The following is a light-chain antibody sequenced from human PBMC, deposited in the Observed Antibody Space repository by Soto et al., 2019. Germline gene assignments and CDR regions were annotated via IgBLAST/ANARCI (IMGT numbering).Light chain of an antibody. CDR1: QSIDSW. CDR3: QHYNSYSEA. V-gene: IGKV1-5*03. Sequence: DIQMTPSPSTMSASVGDRVTITCLASQSIDSWLAWYQQKPGKAPKFLMYKASNLESGVPSRFSGSGSETEFTLTISSLQPDDFATYYCQHYNSYSEAFGQGTQV. J-gene: IGKJ1*01. CDR2: KAS.